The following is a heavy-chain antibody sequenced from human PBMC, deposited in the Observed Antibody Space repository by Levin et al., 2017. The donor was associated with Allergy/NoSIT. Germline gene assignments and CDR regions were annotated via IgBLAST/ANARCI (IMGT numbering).Heavy chain of an antibody. D-gene: IGHD2-2*01. CDR3: ARGSDMPHRMVVLFDS. Sequence: GGSLRLSCAASGFIFSNYWMHWVRQVPGKGLVWVSRINGDGSSTADADFVKGRFTISRDNARNTLYLQMNSLRDEDTALYYCARGSDMPHRMVVLFDSWGQGTLVSVSS. CDR1: GFIFSNYW. V-gene: IGHV3-74*01. J-gene: IGHJ4*02. CDR2: INGDGSST.